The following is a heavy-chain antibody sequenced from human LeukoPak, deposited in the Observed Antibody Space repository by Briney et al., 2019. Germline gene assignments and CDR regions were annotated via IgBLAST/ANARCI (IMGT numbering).Heavy chain of an antibody. Sequence: PSETLSLTCTVSGGSISNYYWSRIRQPPGKGLEWIGYVYYSGSTNYNPSLKSRVTISVDTSKNQFSLRLSSVTAADTAVYYCTRERRDGYKVYFDYWGQGTLVTVSS. CDR2: VYYSGST. J-gene: IGHJ4*02. CDR3: TRERRDGYKVYFDY. D-gene: IGHD5-24*01. CDR1: GGSISNYY. V-gene: IGHV4-59*01.